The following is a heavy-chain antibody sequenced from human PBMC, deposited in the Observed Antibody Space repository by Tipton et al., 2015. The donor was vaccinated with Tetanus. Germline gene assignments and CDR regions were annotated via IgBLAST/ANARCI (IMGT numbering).Heavy chain of an antibody. CDR2: ISHSGRT. Sequence: TLSLTYAVSGGSVSNGGYSWSWIRQPPGKGLECIGYISHSGRTYYNPSLNSRVTISLDRSKNQFSLKLTSVTAADTAVYYCARGGGNTMFRGGEFVHSYYYQGMDVWGQGTTVTVSS. CDR1: GGSVSNGGYS. CDR3: ARGGGNTMFRGGEFVHSYYYQGMDV. D-gene: IGHD3-10*01. V-gene: IGHV4-30-2*01. J-gene: IGHJ6*02.